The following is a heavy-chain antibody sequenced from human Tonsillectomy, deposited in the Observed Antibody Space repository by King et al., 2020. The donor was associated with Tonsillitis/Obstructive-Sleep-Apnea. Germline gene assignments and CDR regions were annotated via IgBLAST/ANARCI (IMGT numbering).Heavy chain of an antibody. CDR1: GGSISNGDYY. V-gene: IGHV4-31*03. D-gene: IGHD3-10*01. J-gene: IGHJ4*02. CDR2: IYYSGTT. Sequence: QLQESGPGLVIPSQTLSLTCTVSGGSISNGDYYWGWIRQHPGKGLEWIGHIYYSGTTYYNPSLKSRLTISVDTSMNQFSLRLSSVTAADTAVYYCGRNRGAMATLDYWGQGTLVTVSS. CDR3: GRNRGAMATLDY.